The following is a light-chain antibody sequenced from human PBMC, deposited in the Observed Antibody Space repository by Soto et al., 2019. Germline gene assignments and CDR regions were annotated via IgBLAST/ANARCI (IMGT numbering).Light chain of an antibody. CDR2: GAS. CDR3: QQYYDLPIT. J-gene: IGKJ5*01. Sequence: DIQMTQSPSSLSASVGDRVTITCQASQDSATFVNWYQQKPGKAPNLLIDGASTFQTGVPSRFSGGGSGTDFIFTISSLQPEDVATYYCQQYYDLPITFGQGTRLEI. CDR1: QDSATF. V-gene: IGKV1-33*01.